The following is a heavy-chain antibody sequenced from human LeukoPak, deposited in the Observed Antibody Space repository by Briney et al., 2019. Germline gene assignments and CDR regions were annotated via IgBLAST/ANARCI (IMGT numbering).Heavy chain of an antibody. CDR1: GYTFTRYY. D-gene: IGHD2-2*01. V-gene: IGHV1-46*01. J-gene: IGHJ6*03. CDR2: ISPSGGST. CDR3: ARVTSGEVGYYYYYYMDV. Sequence: ASVKVSCKASGYTFTRYYIHWVRQAPGQGPEWMGVISPSGGSTIYAQKFKGRVTLTRDMSTSTAYMELRSLRSDDTAVYYCARVTSGEVGYYYYYYMDVWGKGTTVTVSS.